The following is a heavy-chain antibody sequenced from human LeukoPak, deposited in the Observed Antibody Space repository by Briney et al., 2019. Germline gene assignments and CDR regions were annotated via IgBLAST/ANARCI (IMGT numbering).Heavy chain of an antibody. V-gene: IGHV4-39*01. J-gene: IGHJ4*02. Sequence: SETLSLTCTVSGGSISSSNYYWGWIRQPPGKGRGWIGTISNRGSTYYNPSLKSRVTISVDTSKNQLSLKLSSVTAADTAIFYCARQRAVAGTEDYWGQGTLVTVSS. D-gene: IGHD6-19*01. CDR2: ISNRGST. CDR3: ARQRAVAGTEDY. CDR1: GGSISSSNYY.